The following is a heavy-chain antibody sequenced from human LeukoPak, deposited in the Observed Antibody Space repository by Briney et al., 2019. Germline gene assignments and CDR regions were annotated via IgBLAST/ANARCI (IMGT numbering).Heavy chain of an antibody. CDR2: INDDGSRT. Sequence: GGYLRLSCVASGFTFSSYWMHWVRQAPGKGLVWVSRINDDGSRTHYADSVKGRFTIYRENAKNTLYLQMTSLRAEDTAVYYCASVRYCSRTSTGCYSWFVRWGEGGPGDRVL. D-gene: IGHD2-2*01. CDR1: GFTFSSYW. J-gene: IGHJ5*02. CDR3: ASVRYCSRTSTGCYSWFVR. V-gene: IGHV3-74*01.